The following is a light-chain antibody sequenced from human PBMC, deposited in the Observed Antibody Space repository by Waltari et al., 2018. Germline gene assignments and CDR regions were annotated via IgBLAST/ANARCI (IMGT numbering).Light chain of an antibody. CDR2: VNSDGSH. CDR1: SGHSSNV. CDR3: QTWGTGVWV. V-gene: IGLV4-69*01. J-gene: IGLJ3*02. Sequence: QLVLTQSPSASASLGASVKITCPLSSGHSSNVVAWHQQQPEKGPRYLMKVNSDGSHSKGDGIPYRSSGSSTGAERYLTSSSLQSDDEADYYCQTWGTGVWVFGGGTRLTVL.